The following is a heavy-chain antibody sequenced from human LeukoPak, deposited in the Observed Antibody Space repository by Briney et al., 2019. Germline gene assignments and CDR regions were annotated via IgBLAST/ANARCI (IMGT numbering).Heavy chain of an antibody. D-gene: IGHD6-19*01. V-gene: IGHV4-4*07. CDR3: GRESYSSYNLFDF. CDR1: CGSISTYY. CDR2: VYNSGGT. J-gene: IGHJ4*02. Sequence: KPSETLSLTCTVSCGSISTYYWSWIRQPAGKGLEWIGHVYNSGGTNYNPSLKSRVTMSVDTSKNQISLKVNSVTAADTAVYYCGRESYSSYNLFDFWGPGTLVTVSS.